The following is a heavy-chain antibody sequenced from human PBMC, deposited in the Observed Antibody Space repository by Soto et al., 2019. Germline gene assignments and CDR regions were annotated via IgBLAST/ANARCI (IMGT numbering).Heavy chain of an antibody. CDR3: ARLLCSGGSCYLGV. J-gene: IGHJ4*02. V-gene: IGHV4-59*08. D-gene: IGHD2-15*01. CDR2: IYYSGST. CDR1: GGSISSYY. Sequence: SETLSLTCTFSGGSISSYYWSWIRQPPGKGLEWIGYIYYSGSTNYNPSLKSRVTISVDTSKNQFSLKLSSVTAADTAVYYCARLLCSGGSCYLGVWGQGTLVTVSS.